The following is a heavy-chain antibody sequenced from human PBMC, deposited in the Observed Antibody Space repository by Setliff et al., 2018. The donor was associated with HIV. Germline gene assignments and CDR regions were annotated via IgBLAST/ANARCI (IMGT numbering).Heavy chain of an antibody. J-gene: IGHJ6*03. D-gene: IGHD4-4*01. Sequence: PSETLSLTCAVSGGSISTVNWWTWVRQPPGKGLEWVSVIYSGGTTYYADSVRGRFTISIDNSKNTLYLQMNSLRAEDTAVYYCARGDGYSLGGYSYMDVWGKGTTVTVSS. CDR1: GGSISTVNW. CDR3: ARGDGYSLGGYSYMDV. CDR2: IYSGGTT. V-gene: IGHV3-53*01.